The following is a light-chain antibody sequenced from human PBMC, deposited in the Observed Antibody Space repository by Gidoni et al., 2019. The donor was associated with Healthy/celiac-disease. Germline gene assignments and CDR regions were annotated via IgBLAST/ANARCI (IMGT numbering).Light chain of an antibody. CDR2: DAS. J-gene: IGKJ3*01. Sequence: DIQMPPSPSSLSASVGDRVTITCQASKDSSNYFNWYQQKPGKATKLLIYDASNLETGVPSRCSGSGAGTYFTITSSRLQPEDIATYYCQQYDNLPLTFGHGTKVDIK. V-gene: IGKV1-33*01. CDR3: QQYDNLPLT. CDR1: KDSSNY.